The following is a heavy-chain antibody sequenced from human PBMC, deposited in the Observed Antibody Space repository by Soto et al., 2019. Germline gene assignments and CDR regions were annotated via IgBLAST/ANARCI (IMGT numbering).Heavy chain of an antibody. J-gene: IGHJ4*02. V-gene: IGHV3-23*05. CDR2: IDNRGGIT. CDR3: AKGGYNYGFLFDC. D-gene: IGHD5-18*01. CDR1: GFTFSTYS. Sequence: EVQLLESGGGLVQPGGSLRLSCAASGFTFSTYSMSWVRQAPGKGLEWVSTIDNRGGITYYVDSVKGRFTISRDNSKTTLYLQMNSLRAEDTAVYYCAKGGYNYGFLFDCWGQGTLVTVSS.